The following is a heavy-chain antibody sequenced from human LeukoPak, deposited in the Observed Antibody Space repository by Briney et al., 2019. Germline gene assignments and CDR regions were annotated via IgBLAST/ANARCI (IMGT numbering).Heavy chain of an antibody. CDR1: EYSFTNYW. J-gene: IGHJ1*01. D-gene: IGHD6-13*01. Sequence: GESLKISCKGSEYSFTNYWIGWVRQMPGKGLEWMGIIYPGDSDTSYSPSFQGQVTISADKSISTAYLQWSSLKASDTAMYYCARHLGTYSSSAFQHWGQGTPVIVSS. V-gene: IGHV5-51*01. CDR3: ARHLGTYSSSAFQH. CDR2: IYPGDSDT.